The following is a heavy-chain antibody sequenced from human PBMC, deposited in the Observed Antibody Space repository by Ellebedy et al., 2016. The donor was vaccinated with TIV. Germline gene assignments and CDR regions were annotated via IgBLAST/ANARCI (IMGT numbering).Heavy chain of an antibody. CDR2: IGTYSGHT. D-gene: IGHD2-2*01. CDR1: GYTFTSFG. CDR3: ARDFHCTSNNCYERPSLYYFDS. J-gene: IGHJ4*02. V-gene: IGHV1-18*01. Sequence: APSVKVSCKASGYTFTSFGITWVRHAPGQGPEWMGWIGTYSGHTNYARKFQGRVTMTTDTFTSTAYMELRSLTSDDTAVYYCARDFHCTSNNCYERPSLYYFDSWGQGTLVTVSS.